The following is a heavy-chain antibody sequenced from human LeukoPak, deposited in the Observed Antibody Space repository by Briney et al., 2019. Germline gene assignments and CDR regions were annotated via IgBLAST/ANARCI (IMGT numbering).Heavy chain of an antibody. CDR2: ISSSGSTI. CDR1: GFTFSDYY. J-gene: IGHJ3*02. Sequence: GGSLRLSCAASGFTFSDYYMSWIRQAPGKGLEWVSYISSSGSTIYYADSVKGRFTISRDNAKNSLYLQMNSLRADDTAVYYCARDPADADAFDIWGQGTMVTVSS. D-gene: IGHD5-24*01. V-gene: IGHV3-11*01. CDR3: ARDPADADAFDI.